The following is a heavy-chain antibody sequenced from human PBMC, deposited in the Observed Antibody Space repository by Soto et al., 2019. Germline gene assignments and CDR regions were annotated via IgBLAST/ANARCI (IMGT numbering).Heavy chain of an antibody. V-gene: IGHV1-3*01. J-gene: IGHJ4*02. D-gene: IGHD4-17*01. Sequence: KFQGRVTITRDTSASTAYMELSSLRSEDTAVYYCASESYGGEFGSWGQGTLVTVSS. CDR3: ASESYGGEFGS.